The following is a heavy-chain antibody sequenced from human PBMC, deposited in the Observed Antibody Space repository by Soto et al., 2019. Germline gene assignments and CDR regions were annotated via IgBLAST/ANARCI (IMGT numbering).Heavy chain of an antibody. Sequence: QVQLVESGGGVVQPGRSLRLSCAASGFTFSNYAMHWVRQAPGKGLEWVASIRYDGSNTYYVESVKGRFTISRDNSKNTLFLQLSSLRAEDTAIYFCAKGLGGTITLPDYWGQGTLVTVSS. J-gene: IGHJ4*02. CDR1: GFTFSNYA. CDR2: IRYDGSNT. CDR3: AKGLGGTITLPDY. V-gene: IGHV3-30*02. D-gene: IGHD1-26*01.